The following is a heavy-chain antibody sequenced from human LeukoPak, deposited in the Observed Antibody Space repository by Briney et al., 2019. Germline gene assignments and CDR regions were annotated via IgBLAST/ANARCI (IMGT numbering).Heavy chain of an antibody. Sequence: PGGSLRLSCAASRFTFSNYAMHWVRQAPGKGPEHVSAISSNGGNTHYANSVKGRFTISRDNAKNSLYLQMNSLRAEDTAVYYCARDPIYNWNEGYFDYWGQGTLVTVSS. CDR1: RFTFSNYA. V-gene: IGHV3-64*01. D-gene: IGHD1-1*01. CDR3: ARDPIYNWNEGYFDY. CDR2: ISSNGGNT. J-gene: IGHJ4*02.